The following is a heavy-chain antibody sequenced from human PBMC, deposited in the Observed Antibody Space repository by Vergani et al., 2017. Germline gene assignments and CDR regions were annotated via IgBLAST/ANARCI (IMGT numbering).Heavy chain of an antibody. V-gene: IGHV1-2*02. Sequence: QVQLVQSGAEVKKPGASVKVSCKASGYTFTGYYMHWVRQAPGQGLEWMGWINPNSGGTNYAQKFQGRVTMTRDTSISTAYMELSRLRSDDTAVYYCARDVGPGDFWSGYYTIYYYGMDVWGQGTTVTVSS. CDR2: INPNSGGT. CDR1: GYTFTGYY. J-gene: IGHJ6*02. CDR3: ARDVGPGDFWSGYYTIYYYGMDV. D-gene: IGHD3-3*01.